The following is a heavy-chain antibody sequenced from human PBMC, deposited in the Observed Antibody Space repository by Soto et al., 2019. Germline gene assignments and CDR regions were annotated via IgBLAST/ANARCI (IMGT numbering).Heavy chain of an antibody. CDR2: IYPGDSDI. V-gene: IGHV5-51*01. CDR3: ARFRAPRRPLISMSFHL. CDR1: GYDFTNYW. J-gene: IGHJ4*03. Sequence: GESLKISCKASGYDFTNYWIAWVRQTPGRGLEWMGMIYPGDSDIRYNPSFRGRVTISADKSITSAFVQWDSLKAWDSAIYYCARFRAPRRPLISMSFHLWGPGTLVTVSS. D-gene: IGHD3-10*01.